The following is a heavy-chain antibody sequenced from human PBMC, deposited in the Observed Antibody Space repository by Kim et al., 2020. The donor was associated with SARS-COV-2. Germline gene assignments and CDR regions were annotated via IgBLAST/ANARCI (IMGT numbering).Heavy chain of an antibody. V-gene: IGHV3-30-3*01. J-gene: IGHJ6*02. D-gene: IGHD7-27*01. CDR2: ISYDGSNK. CDR1: GYTFSSYA. CDR3: AKDLGLTGSYYYGLDF. Sequence: GGSLRLSCAASGYTFSSYAMHWVRQAPGKGLEWVVVISYDGSNKYYADSVKGRFTISRDNSKNTLYLQMNNLRADDMAVYYCAKDLGLTGSYYYGLDFWGQGTTVTVSS.